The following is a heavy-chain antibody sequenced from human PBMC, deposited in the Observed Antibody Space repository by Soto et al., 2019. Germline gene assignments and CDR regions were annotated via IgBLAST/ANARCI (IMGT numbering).Heavy chain of an antibody. Sequence: QVHLVQSGAEVKKPGASVKVSCRGSGYAFTTDGITWMRQAPGQGLEWMGWISAHNGNTNYAQKLQGRVTVTRDTSTSTAYMELRSLRSDDTAVYYCARGRYGDYWDQGALVTVSS. V-gene: IGHV1-18*01. CDR1: GYAFTTDG. D-gene: IGHD1-1*01. CDR3: ARGRYGDY. J-gene: IGHJ4*02. CDR2: ISAHNGNT.